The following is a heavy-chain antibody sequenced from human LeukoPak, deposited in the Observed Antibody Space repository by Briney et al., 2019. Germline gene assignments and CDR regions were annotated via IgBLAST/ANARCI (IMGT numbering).Heavy chain of an antibody. D-gene: IGHD3-3*01. Sequence: SETLSLTCAVYGGSFSGYYWSWIRQPPGKGLEWIGEISHGGSTNYNPSLKSRVTISVDTSKNQFSLKLSSVTAADTAVYYCARGTGNYDFWSGYWIYWYFDLWGRGTLVTVSS. CDR1: GGSFSGYY. J-gene: IGHJ2*01. CDR2: ISHGGST. V-gene: IGHV4-34*01. CDR3: ARGTGNYDFWSGYWIYWYFDL.